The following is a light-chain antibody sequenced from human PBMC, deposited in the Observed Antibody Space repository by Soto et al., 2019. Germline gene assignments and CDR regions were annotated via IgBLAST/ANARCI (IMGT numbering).Light chain of an antibody. CDR3: QQYNNYPWT. CDR2: DAS. CDR1: QSVSGW. Sequence: DSQMTESPPTLSASVGNTLTVPCRASQSVSGWMAWYQQKPGEAPKLLIYDASALPRGVPSRFSGSGSGTKFTLTIASLQPDDFATYYCQQYNNYPWTFGQGTKVDIK. V-gene: IGKV1-5*01. J-gene: IGKJ1*01.